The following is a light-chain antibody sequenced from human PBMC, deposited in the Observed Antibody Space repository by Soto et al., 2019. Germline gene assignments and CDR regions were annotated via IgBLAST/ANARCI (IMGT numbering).Light chain of an antibody. J-gene: IGLJ1*01. CDR1: SSNIGAGYD. CDR2: ANS. V-gene: IGLV1-40*01. CDR3: QSYDSSMSGYV. Sequence: QSVLTQPPSVSGAPGQRVTISCTGSSSNIGAGYDVHWYQQLPGTAPRLLIYANSNRPSGVPGRFSGSKSGTSASLAITGLQAEDEADYYCQSYDSSMSGYVFGIGNKVTV.